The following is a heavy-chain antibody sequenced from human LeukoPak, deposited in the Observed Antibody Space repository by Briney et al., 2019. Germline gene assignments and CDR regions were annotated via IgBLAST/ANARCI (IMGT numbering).Heavy chain of an antibody. CDR2: ISSSGSTI. Sequence: PGGSLRLSCAASGFTFSSYEMNWVRQAPGKGLEWVSYISSSGSTIYYADSVKGRFTISRDNAKNSLYLQMNSLRAEDTAVYYCARLGFGELLSNYFDYWGQGTLVTVSS. CDR1: GFTFSSYE. CDR3: ARLGFGELLSNYFDY. V-gene: IGHV3-48*03. D-gene: IGHD3-10*01. J-gene: IGHJ4*02.